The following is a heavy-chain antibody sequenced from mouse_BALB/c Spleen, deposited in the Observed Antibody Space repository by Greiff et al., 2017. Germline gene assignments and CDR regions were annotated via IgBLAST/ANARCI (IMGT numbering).Heavy chain of an antibody. CDR1: GYSITSDYA. Sequence: EVKLQESGPGLVKPSQSLSLTCTVTGYSITSDYAWNWIRQFPGNKLEWMGYISYSGSTSYNPSLKSRISITRDTSKNQFFLQLNSVTTEDTATYYCARSDGYDYFDYWGQGTTLTVSS. CDR2: ISYSGST. D-gene: IGHD2-3*01. CDR3: ARSDGYDYFDY. J-gene: IGHJ2*01. V-gene: IGHV3-2*02.